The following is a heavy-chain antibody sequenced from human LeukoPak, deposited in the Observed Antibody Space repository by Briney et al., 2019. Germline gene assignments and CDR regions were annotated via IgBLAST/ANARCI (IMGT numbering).Heavy chain of an antibody. V-gene: IGHV4-39*02. CDR1: GGSITGCSYY. CDR2: IYYSGST. CDR3: TRGSYDVLTGRSTLGEY. D-gene: IGHD3-9*01. Sequence: SETLSLTCTISGGSITGCSYYWGWIRQSPGKGLEWIGNIYYSGSTYYNSSLKSRVTISIDTSKNHFSLRLTSVTASDTAVYFSTRGSYDVLTGRSTLGEYWGQGTLVAVSS. J-gene: IGHJ4*02.